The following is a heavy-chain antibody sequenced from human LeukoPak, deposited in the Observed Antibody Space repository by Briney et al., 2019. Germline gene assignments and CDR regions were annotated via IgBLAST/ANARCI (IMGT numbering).Heavy chain of an antibody. Sequence: SGTLSLTCAVSGGSISSSNWWSWVRQPPGKGLEWIGEIYHSGSTNYNPSLKSRVTISVDKSKNQFSLKLSSVTAEDTAVHYCARDYYDSSGYYYGYWGQGTLVTVSS. V-gene: IGHV4-4*02. D-gene: IGHD3-22*01. CDR3: ARDYYDSSGYYYGY. CDR1: GGSISSSNW. J-gene: IGHJ4*02. CDR2: IYHSGST.